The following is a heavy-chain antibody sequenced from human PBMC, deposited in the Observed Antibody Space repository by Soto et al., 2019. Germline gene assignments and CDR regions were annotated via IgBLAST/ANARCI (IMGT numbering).Heavy chain of an antibody. CDR3: AKVQGDYGDYLLSY. V-gene: IGHV3-30*18. J-gene: IGHJ4*02. Sequence: QVQLVESGGGVVQPGRSLRLSCAASGFTFSSYGMHWVRQAPGKGLEWLAVISYDGSNKYYADSVKGRFTIASDNSKNTLYLQMNSLGADDTAVYYCAKVQGDYGDYLLSYWGQGTLVTVSS. D-gene: IGHD4-17*01. CDR2: ISYDGSNK. CDR1: GFTFSSYG.